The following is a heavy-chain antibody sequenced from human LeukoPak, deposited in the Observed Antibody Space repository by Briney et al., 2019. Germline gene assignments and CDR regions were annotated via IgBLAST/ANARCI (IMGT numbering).Heavy chain of an antibody. CDR2: INPSGGST. CDR3: ARGRVSSSTWHSTYYNYFYMDV. J-gene: IGHJ6*03. Sequence: GASVKVSCKASGYTFTSYYMHWVRQAPGQGLEWMGIINPSGGSTSYAQKFQGRVTMTRDTSTSTVYMELSSLRSEDTAVYFCARGRVSSSTWHSTYYNYFYMDVWGKGTTVTVSS. D-gene: IGHD5-12*01. CDR1: GYTFTSYY. V-gene: IGHV1-46*01.